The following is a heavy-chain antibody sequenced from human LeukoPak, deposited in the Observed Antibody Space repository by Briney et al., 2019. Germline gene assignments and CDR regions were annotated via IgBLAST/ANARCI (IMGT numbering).Heavy chain of an antibody. Sequence: GGSLRLSCAASGFTFSDYYISWIRQAPGKGLEWVSYISSSSSYTNYADSVKGRFTISRDNAKNSLYLQMNSLRAEDTAVYYCARDRDYCSSTSCLTQLSEEGHAFVIWGQGTMVTVSS. D-gene: IGHD2-2*01. J-gene: IGHJ3*02. CDR1: GFTFSDYY. CDR2: ISSSSSYT. CDR3: ARDRDYCSSTSCLTQLSEEGHAFVI. V-gene: IGHV3-11*06.